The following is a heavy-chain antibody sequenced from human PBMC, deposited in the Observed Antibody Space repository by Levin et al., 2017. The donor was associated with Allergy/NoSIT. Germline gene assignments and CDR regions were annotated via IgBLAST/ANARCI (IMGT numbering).Heavy chain of an antibody. CDR2: IKGDESEI. V-gene: IGHV3-7*01. CDR3: ARYLPRPTSALDY. Sequence: GGSLRLSCAACGFSFSNYWMSWVRQAPGKGLEWVARIKGDESEIHYVDSVRGRFTISRDNAKNSLYLQMDSLRAEDTAVYYWARYLPRPTSALDYWGQGTLVTVSS. CDR1: GFSFSNYW. J-gene: IGHJ4*02. D-gene: IGHD2-8*01.